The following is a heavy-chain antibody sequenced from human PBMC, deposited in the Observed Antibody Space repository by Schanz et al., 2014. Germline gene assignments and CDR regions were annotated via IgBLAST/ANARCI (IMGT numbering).Heavy chain of an antibody. CDR2: IIPILGIA. V-gene: IGHV1-69*02. Sequence: QLQLVQSGAEVKKPGSSVKVSCKLSGGTFSSYTISWMRQAPGQGLEWMGRIIPILGIANYAQKFQGRVTITADKSTFTAYMDVSSLRSEDTAVYYCARSGSSNWSFFDYWGQGTLVTVSS. J-gene: IGHJ4*02. D-gene: IGHD6-13*01. CDR1: GGTFSSYT. CDR3: ARSGSSNWSFFDY.